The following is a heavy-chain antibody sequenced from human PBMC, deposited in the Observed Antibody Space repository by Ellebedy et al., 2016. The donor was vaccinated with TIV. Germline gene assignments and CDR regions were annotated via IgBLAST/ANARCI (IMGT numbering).Heavy chain of an antibody. J-gene: IGHJ6*02. Sequence: GESLKISCAASGFTFSSYWMHWVRQAPGKGLVWVSRINSDGSSTSYADSVEGRFTVSRDNPKNTLYLQMNSLRAEDTAVYYCAKDVSVGTTQSFYGMDVWGQGTTVTVSS. CDR3: AKDVSVGTTQSFYGMDV. CDR2: INSDGSST. V-gene: IGHV3-74*01. D-gene: IGHD1-7*01. CDR1: GFTFSSYW.